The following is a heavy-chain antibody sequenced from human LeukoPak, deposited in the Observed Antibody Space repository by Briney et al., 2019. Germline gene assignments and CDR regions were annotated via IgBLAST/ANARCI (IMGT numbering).Heavy chain of an antibody. Sequence: PGGSLNLSCVASEFIFITYSMNWVRQAPGKGLEWVSSISSSSSNIYYVDSVKGRFTISRDNAKTSMYLQMNSLRAEDTAVYYCARDSSGVARVFDTWGQGTLVTVSS. J-gene: IGHJ4*02. CDR1: EFIFITYS. CDR2: ISSSSSNI. V-gene: IGHV3-21*01. CDR3: ARDSSGVARVFDT. D-gene: IGHD6-25*01.